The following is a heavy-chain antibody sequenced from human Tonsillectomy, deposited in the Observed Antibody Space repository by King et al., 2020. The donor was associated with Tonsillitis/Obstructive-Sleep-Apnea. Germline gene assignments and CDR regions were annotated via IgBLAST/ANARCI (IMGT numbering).Heavy chain of an antibody. CDR1: GYSFTSYW. V-gene: IGHV5-51*01. Sequence: VQLVESGAEVKKPGESLKISCKGSGYSFTSYWIGWVRQMPGKGLEWMGIIYPGDSDTRYSPSFQGQVTISADKSTSTAYLQWSSLKAPDTAMYYRAGEGGGVSERNFFCPYWGQGTLVTVSS. D-gene: IGHD2/OR15-2a*01. J-gene: IGHJ4*02. CDR3: AGEGGGVSERNFFCPY. CDR2: IYPGDSDT.